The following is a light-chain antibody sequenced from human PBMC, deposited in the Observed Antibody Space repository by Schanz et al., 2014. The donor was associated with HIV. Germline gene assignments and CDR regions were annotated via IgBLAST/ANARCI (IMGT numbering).Light chain of an antibody. J-gene: IGKJ4*01. CDR2: GAS. CDR1: ASVSNN. Sequence: EIVMTQSPDTLSVSPGERATLSCRTSASVSNNLAWYQQKPGQAPRLLIYGASTRATGIPARFSGSGSGTEFTLTVSSLQSEDFAVYYCQQRSNWLTFGGGTKVEIK. V-gene: IGKV3-15*01. CDR3: QQRSNWLT.